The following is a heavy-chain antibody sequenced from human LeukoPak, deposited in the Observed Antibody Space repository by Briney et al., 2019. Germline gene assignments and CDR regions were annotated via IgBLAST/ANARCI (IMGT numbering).Heavy chain of an antibody. CDR3: ARTPPIGYYSSGYYSYYYYMDV. Sequence: GASVKVSCKASGYTFTGYVLSWVRQAPGQGVEWMGWINAYNGNTNYAQKHQGRVTITTDTSTSTAYMELRSLRSDDTAEYYCARTPPIGYYSSGYYSYYYYMDVWGKGTTVTVSS. CDR2: INAYNGNT. CDR1: GYTFTGYV. J-gene: IGHJ6*03. D-gene: IGHD3-22*01. V-gene: IGHV1-18*01.